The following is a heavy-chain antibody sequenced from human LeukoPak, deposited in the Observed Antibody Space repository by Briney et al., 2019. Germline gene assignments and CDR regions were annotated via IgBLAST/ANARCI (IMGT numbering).Heavy chain of an antibody. V-gene: IGHV1-8*01. Sequence: ASVKVSCKASGYTFTSYDINWVRQATGQGLEWMGWMNPNSGNTGYAQKFQGRVTMTRNTSISTAYMELSSLRSEDTAVYYWARCPFSGCRRGFDYWGQGALVTVSS. D-gene: IGHD3-10*01. CDR2: MNPNSGNT. CDR3: ARCPFSGCRRGFDY. CDR1: GYTFTSYD. J-gene: IGHJ4*02.